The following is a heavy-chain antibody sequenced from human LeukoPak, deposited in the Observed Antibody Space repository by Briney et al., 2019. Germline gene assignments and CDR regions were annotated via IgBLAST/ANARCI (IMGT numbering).Heavy chain of an antibody. Sequence: PGESLILSFAAPVYTFSNAWMGWVRQAPGKVLEWVGRIKRKTDGRTTDYAAPVKGRFTISRDDSKSTLYLQMNSLKTEDTAVYYCTTEVDSWGQGTLVTVSS. CDR3: TTEVDS. CDR1: VYTFSNAW. J-gene: IGHJ4*02. V-gene: IGHV3-15*01. CDR2: IKRKTDGRTT.